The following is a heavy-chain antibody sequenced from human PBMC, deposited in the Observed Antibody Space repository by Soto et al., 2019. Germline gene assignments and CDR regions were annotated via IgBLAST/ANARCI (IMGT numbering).Heavy chain of an antibody. Sequence: GGSLRLSCAAPGFTFSSYWMSWVRQAPGKGLEWVANIKQDGSERYYVDSVKGRFTISRDNAKNSLFLQMNSLRADDTAVYYCASETSSGTPDYWGQGTLVTVS. D-gene: IGHD1-26*01. J-gene: IGHJ4*02. CDR1: GFTFSSYW. CDR2: IKQDGSER. V-gene: IGHV3-7*03. CDR3: ASETSSGTPDY.